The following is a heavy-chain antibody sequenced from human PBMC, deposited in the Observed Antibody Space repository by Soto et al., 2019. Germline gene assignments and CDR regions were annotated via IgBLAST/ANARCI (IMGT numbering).Heavy chain of an antibody. CDR1: GGTFSSYA. D-gene: IGHD3-9*01. Sequence: SVKVSCKASGGTFSSYAISWVRQAPGQGLEWMGGIIPIFGTANYAQKFQGRVTITADESTSTAYMELSSLRSEDTAVYYCAREKIYHYDILTGPNRFDAFDIWGQGTMVTVSS. V-gene: IGHV1-69*13. CDR3: AREKIYHYDILTGPNRFDAFDI. J-gene: IGHJ3*02. CDR2: IIPIFGTA.